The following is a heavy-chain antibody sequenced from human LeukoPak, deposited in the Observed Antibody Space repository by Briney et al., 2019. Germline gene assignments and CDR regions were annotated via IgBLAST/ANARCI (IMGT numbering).Heavy chain of an antibody. J-gene: IGHJ4*02. CDR2: ISGSGGST. Sequence: GAPRLSCAASGFTFSSYAMSWVRQAPGKGLEWVSAISGSGGSTYYADSVKGRFTISRDNSKNTLYLQMNSLRAEDTAVHYCVYSGSYPPLLDYWGQGTLVTVSS. D-gene: IGHD1-26*01. CDR3: VYSGSYPPLLDY. CDR1: GFTFSSYA. V-gene: IGHV3-23*01.